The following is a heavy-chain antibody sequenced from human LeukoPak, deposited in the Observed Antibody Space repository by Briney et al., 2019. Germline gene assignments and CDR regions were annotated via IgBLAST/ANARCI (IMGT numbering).Heavy chain of an antibody. CDR2: ISGSGGST. CDR3: APSSSGWRNWFDP. CDR1: GFTFSSYA. Sequence: GGSLRLSRAASGFTFSSYAMSWVRQAPGKGLEWVSAISGSGGSTYYADSVKGRFTISRDNSKNTLYLQMNSLRAEDTAVYYCAPSSSGWRNWFDPWGQGTLVTVSS. J-gene: IGHJ5*02. V-gene: IGHV3-23*01. D-gene: IGHD6-19*01.